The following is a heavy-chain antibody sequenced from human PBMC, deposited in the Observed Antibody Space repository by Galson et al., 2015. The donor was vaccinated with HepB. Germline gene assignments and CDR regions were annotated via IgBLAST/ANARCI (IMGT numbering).Heavy chain of an antibody. CDR1: GGSISGSIYY. CDR2: VYYSGKT. V-gene: IGHV4-39*01. D-gene: IGHD2-2*01. Sequence: ETLSLTCTVSGGSISGSIYYWGWIRQPPGKELEWIGSVYYSGKTYYNPSLKSRVNISVDTSKNQFSLNLSAVTAADTAVYYCARRGEGCSSRTCHGWFDPWGQGTLVTVSS. J-gene: IGHJ5*02. CDR3: ARRGEGCSSRTCHGWFDP.